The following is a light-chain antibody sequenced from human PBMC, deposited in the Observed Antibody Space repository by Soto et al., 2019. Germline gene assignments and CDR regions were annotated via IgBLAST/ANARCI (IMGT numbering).Light chain of an antibody. CDR1: QSVSSN. V-gene: IGKV3-15*01. J-gene: IGKJ4*01. CDR2: GAS. Sequence: EIVMTQSPATLSVSPGERATRSCRASQSVSSNLAWYQQKPGQAPRLLIYGASTRATGIPARFSGSGSGTEFTLTISSLQSEDFAVYSCQHYNDRPLTFGGGTKVDIK. CDR3: QHYNDRPLT.